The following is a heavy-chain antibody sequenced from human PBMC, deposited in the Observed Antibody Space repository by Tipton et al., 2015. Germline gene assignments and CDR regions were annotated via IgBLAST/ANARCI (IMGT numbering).Heavy chain of an antibody. Sequence: LRLSCAASGFTFSDYYMAWIRQAPGKGLEWIGYISYSGSTNYNPSLKSRVTISADTSKNQFSLKMTSVTAADTAVYYCARDRAEYDFWSGGFDYWGQGTLVTVSS. CDR2: ISYSGST. D-gene: IGHD3-3*01. J-gene: IGHJ4*02. CDR3: ARDRAEYDFWSGGFDY. V-gene: IGHV4-59*01. CDR1: GFTFSDYY.